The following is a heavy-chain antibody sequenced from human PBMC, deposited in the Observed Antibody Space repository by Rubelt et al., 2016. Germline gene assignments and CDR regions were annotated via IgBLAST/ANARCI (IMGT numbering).Heavy chain of an antibody. CDR3: ARDLTYTLPAY. Sequence: QVQLVQSGAEVKKPGASVKVSCKASGYAFTSYGISWVRQAPGQGLEWMGWISAYNGNTNYAQKSQGRVTMTPGTSTSTAYMGLRSLRSDDTAVYYCARDLTYTLPAYWGQGTLVTVSS. CDR2: ISAYNGNT. D-gene: IGHD5-18*01. V-gene: IGHV1-18*01. CDR1: GYAFTSYG. J-gene: IGHJ4*02.